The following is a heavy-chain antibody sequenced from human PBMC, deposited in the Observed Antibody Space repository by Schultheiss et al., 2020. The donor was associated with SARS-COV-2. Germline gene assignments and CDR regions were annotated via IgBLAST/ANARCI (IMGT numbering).Heavy chain of an antibody. V-gene: IGHV3-48*04. CDR3: ARDRGYSYGYSNYYYYMDV. J-gene: IGHJ6*03. Sequence: GGSLRLSCAASGFTFSSYAMSWIRQAPGKGLEWVSYISSSGSTIYYADSVKGRFTISRDNAKNSLYLQMNSLRAEDTAVYYCARDRGYSYGYSNYYYYMDVWGKGTTVTVS. CDR1: GFTFSSYA. D-gene: IGHD5-18*01. CDR2: ISSSGSTI.